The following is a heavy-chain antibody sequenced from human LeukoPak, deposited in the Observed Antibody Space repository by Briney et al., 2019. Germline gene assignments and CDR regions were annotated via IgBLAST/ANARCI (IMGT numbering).Heavy chain of an antibody. Sequence: GGSLRLSCAASGFTFSSYEMNWVRQAPGKGLEWVSYISSSGSTIYYADSVKGRFTISRDNAKNSLYLQMNSLRVEDTAVYYCASHSSGWSDWGQGTLVTVSS. CDR2: ISSSGSTI. J-gene: IGHJ4*02. V-gene: IGHV3-48*03. CDR1: GFTFSSYE. D-gene: IGHD6-19*01. CDR3: ASHSSGWSD.